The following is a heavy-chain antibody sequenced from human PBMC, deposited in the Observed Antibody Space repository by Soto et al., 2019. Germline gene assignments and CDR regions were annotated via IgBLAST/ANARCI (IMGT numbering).Heavy chain of an antibody. V-gene: IGHV4-59*01. CDR2: IHYSGRT. CDR1: GGSLTGYF. D-gene: IGHD5-12*01. Sequence: QVQLKESGPGLAKPSETLSLTCTVSGGSLTGYFWSWIRHAPGGGLEWLGNIHYSGRTTHNPSLPSRVTISTALPKTQFSLKLSAVTAADTAVYYCARGGGWLPQYWGQGTLVTVSS. J-gene: IGHJ4*02. CDR3: ARGGGWLPQY.